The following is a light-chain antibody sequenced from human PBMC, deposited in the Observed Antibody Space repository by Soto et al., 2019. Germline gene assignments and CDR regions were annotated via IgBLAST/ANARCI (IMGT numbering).Light chain of an antibody. J-gene: IGKJ2*01. CDR2: GAS. CDR3: QHYNNCPPYT. CDR1: QSVSSN. V-gene: IGKV3-15*01. Sequence: EVVMTQSPATLSVSPGERATLSCRASQSVSSNLAWYQQKPGQAPRLLIYGASTRATGIPARFSGSGSGTEFTLTISSLQSEDFAAYYCQHYNNCPPYTFGQGTKLEIK.